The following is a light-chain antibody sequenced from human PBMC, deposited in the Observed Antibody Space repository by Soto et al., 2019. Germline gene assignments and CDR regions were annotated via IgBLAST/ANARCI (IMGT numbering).Light chain of an antibody. V-gene: IGKV4-1*01. CDR3: QQYYSAPQT. J-gene: IGKJ3*01. Sequence: DIVMTQSPDSLAVSLGERATINCKSSQTVLYSSDNKSYLAWYQQKPGQPPKLLIYWASTRQSGVPERFSGSGSGTDFTLTISSLQAEDVAVYYCQQYYSAPQTFGHGTKVDIK. CDR2: WAS. CDR1: QTVLYSSDNKSY.